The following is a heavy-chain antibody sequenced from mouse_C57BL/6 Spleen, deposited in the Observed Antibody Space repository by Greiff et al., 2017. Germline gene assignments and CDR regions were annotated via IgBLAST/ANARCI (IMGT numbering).Heavy chain of an antibody. D-gene: IGHD1-1*01. V-gene: IGHV1-54*01. Sequence: QVQLQQSGAELVRPGTSVKVSCKASGYAFTNYLIEWVKQRPGQGLEWIGVINPGSGGTNYNEKFKGKATLTADKSSSTAYMQLSSLTSEDSAVYVCARSGTTVVAPGFAYWGQGTLVTVSA. CDR3: ARSGTTVVAPGFAY. CDR2: INPGSGGT. J-gene: IGHJ3*01. CDR1: GYAFTNYL.